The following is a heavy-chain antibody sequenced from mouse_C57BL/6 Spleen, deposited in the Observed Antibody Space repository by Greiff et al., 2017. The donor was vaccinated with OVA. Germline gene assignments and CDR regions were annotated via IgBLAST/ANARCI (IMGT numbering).Heavy chain of an antibody. CDR3: ARLKAYYSNPFDY. V-gene: IGHV1-59*01. CDR2: IDPSDSYT. J-gene: IGHJ2*01. CDR1: GYTFTSYW. Sequence: QVQLQQPGAELVRPGTSVKLSCKASGYTFTSYWMHWVKQRPGQGLEWIGVIDPSDSYTNYNQKFKGKATLTVDTSSSTAYMQLSSLTSEDSAVYYCARLKAYYSNPFDYWGQGTTLTVSS. D-gene: IGHD2-5*01.